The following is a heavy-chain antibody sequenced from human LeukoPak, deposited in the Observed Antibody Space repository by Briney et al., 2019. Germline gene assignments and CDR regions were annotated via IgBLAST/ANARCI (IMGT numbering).Heavy chain of an antibody. CDR1: GGSISSSSYY. J-gene: IGHJ3*02. CDR2: IYYSGST. Sequence: SETLSLTCTVSGGSISSSSYYWGWTRQPPGKGLEWIGSIYYSGSTYYNPSLKSRVTISVDTSKNQFSLKLSSVTAADTAVYYCARYPMMVRGVIFAFDIWGQGTMVTVSS. D-gene: IGHD3-10*01. CDR3: ARYPMMVRGVIFAFDI. V-gene: IGHV4-39*07.